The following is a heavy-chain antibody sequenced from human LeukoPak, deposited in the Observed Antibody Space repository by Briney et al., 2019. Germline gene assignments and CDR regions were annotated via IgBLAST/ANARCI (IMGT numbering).Heavy chain of an antibody. CDR1: GFTFSNYG. CDR3: TRSKQQLVSTHFDY. J-gene: IGHJ4*02. D-gene: IGHD6-13*01. Sequence: PGGSLRLSCAASGFTFSNYGMHWVRQAPGKGLEWVAVISYDGSEKYYADSVRGRFTISRDDSKNTVYLRMSGLRPDDTSIFYCTRSKQQLVSTHFDYWGQGTLVTVSS. V-gene: IGHV3-30*03. CDR2: ISYDGSEK.